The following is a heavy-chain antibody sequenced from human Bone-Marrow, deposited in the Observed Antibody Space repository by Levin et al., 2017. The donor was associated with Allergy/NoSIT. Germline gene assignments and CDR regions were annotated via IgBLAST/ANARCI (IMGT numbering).Heavy chain of an antibody. J-gene: IGHJ4*02. CDR1: GFTFSKEW. V-gene: IGHV3-74*03. Sequence: EASVKVSCAASGFTFSKEWMHWVRQVPGEGLVWVSRITGDGSGTTYADLVEGRFTISRDNAKDTLYLQMNSLRVEDTAVYYCARGSRSSGYYSFDHWGQGSLVTVSS. D-gene: IGHD3-22*01. CDR3: ARGSRSSGYYSFDH. CDR2: ITGDGSGT.